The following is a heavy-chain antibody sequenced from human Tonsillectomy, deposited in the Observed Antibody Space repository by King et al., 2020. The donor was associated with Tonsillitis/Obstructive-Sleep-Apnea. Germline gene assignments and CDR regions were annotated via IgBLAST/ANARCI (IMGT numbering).Heavy chain of an antibody. CDR1: GGSISSYY. V-gene: IGHV4-59*08. CDR3: ARLTYYYGSGSFPYYYYYMDV. D-gene: IGHD3-10*01. J-gene: IGHJ6*03. Sequence: QLQESGPGLVKPSETLSLTCTVSGGSISSYYWSWIRQPPGKGLEWIGYIYYSGSTNYNPSLKSRVTISVDTSKNQFSLKLSSVTAADTAVYYCARLTYYYGSGSFPYYYYYMDVWGKGTTVTVSS. CDR2: IYYSGST.